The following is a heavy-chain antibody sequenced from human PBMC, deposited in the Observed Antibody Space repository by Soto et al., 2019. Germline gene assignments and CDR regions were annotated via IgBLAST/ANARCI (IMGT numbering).Heavy chain of an antibody. V-gene: IGHV4-4*02. D-gene: IGHD6-13*01. Sequence: QVQLQESGPGLVKPSGTLSLTCTVSGDSISSNNWWSWVRQSPGKGLEWIGEIYHSGTTYYNPSLKIRVTISMDMSKNQCSLKLSSVTAADTAVYYCASRYTYSWDSYFEYWGQGTLVTVSS. J-gene: IGHJ4*02. CDR3: ASRYTYSWDSYFEY. CDR2: IYHSGTT. CDR1: GDSISSNNW.